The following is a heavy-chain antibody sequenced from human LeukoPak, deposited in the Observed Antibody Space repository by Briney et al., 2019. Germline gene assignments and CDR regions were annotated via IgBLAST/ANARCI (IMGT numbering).Heavy chain of an antibody. CDR2: IYPADSDT. V-gene: IGHV5-51*01. CDR1: GYRFTTYW. Sequence: GESLKISCKGSGYRFTTYWIAWVRQMPGKALEWMGTIYPADSDTTYSPSFQGQVTISADKSISTAYLQWSSLKASGTAMYYCARHSLRDGYKDYWGQGTLVTVSS. J-gene: IGHJ4*02. D-gene: IGHD5-24*01. CDR3: ARHSLRDGYKDY.